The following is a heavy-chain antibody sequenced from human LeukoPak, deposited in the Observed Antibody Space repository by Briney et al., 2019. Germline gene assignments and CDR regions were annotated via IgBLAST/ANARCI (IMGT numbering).Heavy chain of an antibody. V-gene: IGHV3-66*02. CDR1: GFTVSSKY. CDR3: ARDLDGAFDI. Sequence: GGSLRLSCAASGFTVSSKYMSWVRQAPGKGLEWVSVIYSGGSTYYADSVKGRFTISRDNSKNTLYLQMNSLRAEDTAVYYCARDLDGAFDIWGQGTMVTVSS. CDR2: IYSGGST. J-gene: IGHJ3*02.